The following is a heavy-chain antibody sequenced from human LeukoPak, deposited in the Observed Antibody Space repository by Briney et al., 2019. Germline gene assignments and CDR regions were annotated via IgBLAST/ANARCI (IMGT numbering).Heavy chain of an antibody. V-gene: IGHV1-46*01. CDR2: INPSGGST. CDR1: GYTFTSYY. Sequence: ASVKVSCKASGYTFTSYYMHWVRQAPGQGLEWMGIINPSGGSTSYAQKFQGRVTMTRDTSTSTVYMELSSLRSEDTAVYYCASVRTGYSSSWYEDYYYYYGMDVWGQGTTVTVSS. J-gene: IGHJ6*02. D-gene: IGHD6-13*01. CDR3: ASVRTGYSSSWYEDYYYYYGMDV.